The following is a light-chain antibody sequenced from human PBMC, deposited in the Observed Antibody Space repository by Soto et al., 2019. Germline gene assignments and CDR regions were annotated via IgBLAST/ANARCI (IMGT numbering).Light chain of an antibody. Sequence: DIQMTQSPSTLSASVGDIVTITCRASQSISSWLAWYQQKPGKAPKLLIYDASGLESGVPSRFSGSGSGTEFTLAIRSLQPDDFATYSCEQYNSYPGTFGRGTKVQIK. CDR3: EQYNSYPGT. J-gene: IGKJ1*01. CDR2: DAS. V-gene: IGKV1-5*01. CDR1: QSISSW.